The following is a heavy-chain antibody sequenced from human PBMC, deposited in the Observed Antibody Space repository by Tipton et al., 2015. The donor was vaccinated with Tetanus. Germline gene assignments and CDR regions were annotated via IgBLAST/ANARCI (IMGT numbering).Heavy chain of an antibody. Sequence: VQLVQSGAEVKKPGESLRISCKGSGYSFTSYWISWERQMPGKGLEWMGRIDPSDSYTNYSPSFQDHVTISADKSISTAYLQWSSLKAPDAAMYYCAGQRAAAYYYYYGMDVWGQGTTVPVSS. CDR3: AGQRAAAYYYYYGMDV. CDR2: IDPSDSYT. CDR1: GYSFTSYW. J-gene: IGHJ6*02. V-gene: IGHV5-10-1*01. D-gene: IGHD6-25*01.